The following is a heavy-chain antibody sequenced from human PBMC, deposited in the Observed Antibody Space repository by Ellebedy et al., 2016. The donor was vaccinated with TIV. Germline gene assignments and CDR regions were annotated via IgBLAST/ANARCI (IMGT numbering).Heavy chain of an antibody. D-gene: IGHD3-22*01. CDR3: AKEGYYDSSGYPLEY. CDR1: GFTFSSYA. CDR2: ISGSGGST. J-gene: IGHJ4*02. Sequence: GESLKISXAASGFTFSSYAMSWVRQAPGKGLEWVSAISGSGGSTYYADSVKGRFTISRDNSKNTLYLQMNSLRAEDTAVYYCAKEGYYDSSGYPLEYWGQGTLVTVSS. V-gene: IGHV3-23*01.